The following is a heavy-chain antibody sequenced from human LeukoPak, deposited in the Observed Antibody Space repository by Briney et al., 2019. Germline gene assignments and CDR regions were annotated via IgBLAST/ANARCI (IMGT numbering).Heavy chain of an antibody. V-gene: IGHV4-59*01. Sequence: PSETLSLTCTVSGGSITSSYWSWIRQPPGKGLEWIGYIYSSGSTNYNPSLKSRVTISVDTSKNQFSLNLSSATAADTAVYYCARGRSDPNFDYWGQGTLVTVSS. CDR3: ARGRSDPNFDY. CDR2: IYSSGST. CDR1: GGSITSSY. J-gene: IGHJ4*02.